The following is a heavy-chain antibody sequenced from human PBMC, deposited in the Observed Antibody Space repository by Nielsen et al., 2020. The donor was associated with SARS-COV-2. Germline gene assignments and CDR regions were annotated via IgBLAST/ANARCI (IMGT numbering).Heavy chain of an antibody. CDR2: IYSSGST. D-gene: IGHD3-10*01. Sequence: SETLSLTCAVYGGSFSAYCWTWVRQPPGKGLEWIGYIYSSGSTYYNPSLKSRVSISLDTSKNQFSLKLTSVTAADSAVYYCVRGYGSGSLYTFYQYSGVVVWGQGTTVTVSS. CDR1: GGSFSAYC. J-gene: IGHJ6*02. CDR3: VRGYGSGSLYTFYQYSGVVV. V-gene: IGHV4-30-4*08.